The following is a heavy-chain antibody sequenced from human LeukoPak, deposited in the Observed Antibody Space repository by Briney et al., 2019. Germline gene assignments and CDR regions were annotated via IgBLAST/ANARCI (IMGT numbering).Heavy chain of an antibody. CDR3: AKCSASYGNDALDV. V-gene: IGHV3-23*01. D-gene: IGHD3-10*02. CDR1: GFTFTNYA. Sequence: PRGSLRLSCAASGFTFTNYAMNWVRQAPGKGPEWVAFIRGGGAGARYADAAKGRFTISRDNSKNTLYLHMNTLRVGDTATYYCAKCSASYGNDALDVWGQGTVVIVSS. CDR2: IRGGGAGA. J-gene: IGHJ3*01.